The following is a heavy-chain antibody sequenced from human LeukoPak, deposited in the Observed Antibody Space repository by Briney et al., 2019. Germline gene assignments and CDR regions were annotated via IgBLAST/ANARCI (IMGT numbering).Heavy chain of an antibody. V-gene: IGHV4-39*01. CDR3: ARGIVVVAQLGYYYYYMDV. D-gene: IGHD2-15*01. CDR2: IYYSGST. CDR1: GGSISSNSYY. Sequence: SETLSLTCAVSGGSISSNSYYWGWIRQPPGKGLEWIGSIYYSGSTYYNPSLKSRVTISVDTSKNQFSLKLSSVTAADTAVYYCARGIVVVAQLGYYYYYMDVWGKGTTVTISS. J-gene: IGHJ6*03.